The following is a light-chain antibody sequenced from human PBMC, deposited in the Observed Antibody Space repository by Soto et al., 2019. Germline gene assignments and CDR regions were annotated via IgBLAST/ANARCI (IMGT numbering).Light chain of an antibody. V-gene: IGKV3D-20*02. CDR3: QQRSNWWT. Sequence: EIVLTQSPGTLSLSPGERATLSCRTIQSVSSSYLAWYQQKPGQAPRLLIYDASNRATGIPARFSGSGSGTDFTLTISSLEPEDFAVYYCQQRSNWWTFGQGTKVDI. J-gene: IGKJ1*01. CDR1: QSVSSSY. CDR2: DAS.